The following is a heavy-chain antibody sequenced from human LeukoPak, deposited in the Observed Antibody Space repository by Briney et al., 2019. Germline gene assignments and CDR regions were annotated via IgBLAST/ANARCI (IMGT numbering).Heavy chain of an antibody. V-gene: IGHV4-34*01. CDR3: ARVLHGYYFY. CDR1: GGSFSGYY. Sequence: PSETLSLTCAVYGGSFSGYYWSWIRQPPGKGLEWIGEINHSGSTNYNPSLKSRVTISVDTSKNQFSLKLRSVTAADTAVYYCARVLHGYYFYWGQGTLVTVSS. CDR2: INHSGST. D-gene: IGHD3-22*01. J-gene: IGHJ4*02.